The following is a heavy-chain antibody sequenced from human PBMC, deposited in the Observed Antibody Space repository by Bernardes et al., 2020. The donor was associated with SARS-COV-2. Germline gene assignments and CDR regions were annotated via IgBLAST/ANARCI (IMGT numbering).Heavy chain of an antibody. J-gene: IGHJ4*02. D-gene: IGHD3-3*01. V-gene: IGHV4-39*01. CDR1: GGSISSSSYY. CDR2: ISYSGST. CDR3: ARQHLGGVTIFGVVTTDRYFDY. Sequence: SETLSLTCTVSGGSISSSSYYWGWIRQPPGTGLEWIGSISYSGSTYYNPSLKSRVTISVDTSKNQFSLKLSSVTAADTAVYYCARQHLGGVTIFGVVTTDRYFDYWGQGTLVTVSS.